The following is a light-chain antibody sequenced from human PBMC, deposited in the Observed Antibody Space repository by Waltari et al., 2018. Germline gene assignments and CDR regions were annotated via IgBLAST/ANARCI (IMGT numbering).Light chain of an antibody. CDR1: QSLLHSNGYNY. J-gene: IGKJ1*01. CDR2: LGS. Sequence: DIVMTQSPLSLPVTPGEPASISCRSSQSLLHSNGYNYLDWYLQKPGHSPQLLIYLGSNRAAGVPDRFSGSGSGTDFTLKISRVEAEDVGVYYCMQALQTPSTFGQGTKVEIK. V-gene: IGKV2-28*01. CDR3: MQALQTPST.